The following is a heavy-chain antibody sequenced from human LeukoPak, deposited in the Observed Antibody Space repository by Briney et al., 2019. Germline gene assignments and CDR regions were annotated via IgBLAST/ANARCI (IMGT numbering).Heavy chain of an antibody. CDR1: GFTFRSYA. J-gene: IGHJ4*02. CDR3: AKDSGYDCTTFDS. V-gene: IGHV3-23*01. Sequence: GGSLRLSCAVSGFTFRSYAMSWVRQAPGKGLEWVSGISGSGGKTDYADSVKGRFTISRDNWKNTLTLQMNSLRVEDTAVYYCAKDSGYDCTTFDSRGQGTLVTVSS. D-gene: IGHD5-12*01. CDR2: ISGSGGKT.